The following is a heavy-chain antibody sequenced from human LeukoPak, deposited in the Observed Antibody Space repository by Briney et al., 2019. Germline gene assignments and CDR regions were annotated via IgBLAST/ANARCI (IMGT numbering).Heavy chain of an antibody. CDR3: ARESVRGRWFDP. V-gene: IGHV4-4*07. Sequence: ASETLSLTCTVSGGSISSYYWSWVRQPAGKGLEWIGRIYTSGSTNYNPSLKSRVTISVDTSKNQFSLKLSSVAAADTAVYYCARESVRGRWFDPWGQGTLVTVSS. CDR1: GGSISSYY. CDR2: IYTSGST. D-gene: IGHD3-10*02. J-gene: IGHJ5*02.